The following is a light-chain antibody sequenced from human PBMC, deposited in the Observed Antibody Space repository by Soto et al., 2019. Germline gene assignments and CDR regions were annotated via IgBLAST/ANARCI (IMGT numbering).Light chain of an antibody. CDR1: QSLLHSNGYNY. J-gene: IGKJ1*01. Sequence: DGVMTQFPLSLSVTPGEPASISCRSSQSLLHSNGYNYLDWYVQKPGQSPQLLIYLGSNRASGVPDRFSGSVSGTDFTLKSSRVEAEDVLVYYCMQALQIRVEFGQGTKVEI. V-gene: IGKV2-28*01. CDR2: LGS. CDR3: MQALQIRVE.